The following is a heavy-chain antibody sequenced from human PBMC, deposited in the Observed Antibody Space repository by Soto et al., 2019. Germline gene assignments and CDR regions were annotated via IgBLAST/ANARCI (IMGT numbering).Heavy chain of an antibody. V-gene: IGHV1-18*01. CDR3: ARDEGGYDILTGYYKAHHFDQ. CDR1: GYTFGHFY. Sequence: QVQLVQSGAEVKRPGDSVKVSCQASGYTFGHFYIMWVRQAPGQGLEWMGAISPHNRNTNYAEKFRGRVTMTTDTSTTTAYMELRSLRSDDTAVYYCARDEGGYDILTGYYKAHHFDQWGQGALVTVSS. J-gene: IGHJ4*02. CDR2: ISPHNRNT. D-gene: IGHD3-9*01.